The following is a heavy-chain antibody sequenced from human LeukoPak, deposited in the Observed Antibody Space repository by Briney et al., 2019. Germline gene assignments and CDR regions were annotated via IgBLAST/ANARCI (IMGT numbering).Heavy chain of an antibody. CDR3: ARELRVGELSSNNWFDP. J-gene: IGHJ5*02. V-gene: IGHV1-46*01. D-gene: IGHD3-16*02. CDR2: INPSGGST. CDR1: GYTFTSYY. Sequence: GASVKVSCKASGYTFTSYYMHWVRQAPGQGLEWMGIINPSGGSTSYAQKFQGRVTMTRDMSTSTVYMELNSLRSEDTAVYYCARELRVGELSSNNWFDPWGQGTLVTVSS.